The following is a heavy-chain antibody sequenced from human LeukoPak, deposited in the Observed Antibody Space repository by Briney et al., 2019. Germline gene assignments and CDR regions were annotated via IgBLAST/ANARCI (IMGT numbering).Heavy chain of an antibody. CDR3: ARKYYDFWKGDFDY. J-gene: IGHJ4*02. D-gene: IGHD3-3*01. Sequence: RPSETLSLTCAVYGVSFSGYYWSWIRQPPGKGLEWIGEINHSGSTNYNPSLKSRVTISVDTSKNQFSLNLSSVTAADTAVYYCARKYYDFWKGDFDYWGQGTLVTVSS. V-gene: IGHV4-34*01. CDR1: GVSFSGYY. CDR2: INHSGST.